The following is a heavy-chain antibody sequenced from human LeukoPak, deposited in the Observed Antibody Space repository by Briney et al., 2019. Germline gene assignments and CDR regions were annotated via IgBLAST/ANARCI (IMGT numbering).Heavy chain of an antibody. CDR1: GFSVSSNY. D-gene: IGHD4-17*01. J-gene: IGHJ6*03. Sequence: GSLRLSCAASGFSVSSNYMNWVRQAPGQGLEWVSVIYNSGYTYYADSVKGRFTISRDNAKNTLYLQMNSLTVEDTALYYCARVAATVTTNFYYYIDVWGAGTTVTVSS. V-gene: IGHV3-53*01. CDR2: IYNSGYT. CDR3: ARVAATVTTNFYYYIDV.